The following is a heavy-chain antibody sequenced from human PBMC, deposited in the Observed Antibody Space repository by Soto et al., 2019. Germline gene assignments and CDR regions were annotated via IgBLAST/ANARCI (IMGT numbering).Heavy chain of an antibody. CDR3: AKSGGYCTTGVCSSDY. D-gene: IGHD2-8*01. CDR1: GFTFSNYA. V-gene: IGHV3-23*01. CDR2: ISGGVINT. Sequence: EVQLLESGGGLVQPGGSLRLSCVASGFTFSNYAMSWVRQAPGKGLEGVSAISGGVINTYYADSVKGRFTISRDNSKNTLYLQMNSLRAEDTALYYCAKSGGYCTTGVCSSDYWGQGTLVTVSS. J-gene: IGHJ4*02.